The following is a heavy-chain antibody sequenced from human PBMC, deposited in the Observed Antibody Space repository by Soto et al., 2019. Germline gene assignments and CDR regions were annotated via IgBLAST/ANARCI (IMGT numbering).Heavy chain of an antibody. CDR2: IHHSGST. Sequence: QVQLQESGPGLVKPSETLPLTCSVSGGSITSHYCSWFRQPPGKGLEWIGYIHHSGSTSYNPSLKSRVTMSVDTSKNQFSLKVSSVTAADTALYYCARQGFGQLHGLVDVWGPGTTVTVSS. D-gene: IGHD3-10*01. V-gene: IGHV4-59*08. CDR3: ARQGFGQLHGLVDV. CDR1: GGSITSHY. J-gene: IGHJ6*02.